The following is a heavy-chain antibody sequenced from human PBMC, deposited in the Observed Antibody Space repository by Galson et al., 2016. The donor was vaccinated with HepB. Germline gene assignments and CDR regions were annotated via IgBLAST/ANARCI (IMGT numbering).Heavy chain of an antibody. V-gene: IGHV3-23*01. D-gene: IGHD3-10*01. Sequence: SLRLSCAASGFTFSSHAMSWVRQAPGKGLEWVSDIIGSGGRTDYADSVKGRFTSSRDNSKNTVYLQMNSLRVEDTAVYYCARDLSPRIGYSGSGTYGDAFDIWGQGAMVTVSS. CDR3: ARDLSPRIGYSGSGTYGDAFDI. J-gene: IGHJ3*02. CDR2: IIGSGGRT. CDR1: GFTFSSHA.